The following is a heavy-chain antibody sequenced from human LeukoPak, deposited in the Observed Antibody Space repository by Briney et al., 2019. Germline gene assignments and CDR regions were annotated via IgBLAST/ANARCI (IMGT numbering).Heavy chain of an antibody. D-gene: IGHD6-19*01. V-gene: IGHV3-23*01. CDR1: GFTFSSYA. CDR2: ISGNSGST. CDR3: TRRGAVAGTLDY. Sequence: PGGSLRLSCAASGFTFSSYAMNWVRQAPGKGLEWVASISGNSGSTYYADSVKGRFTISRDNSKNTLYLQMNSLRVEDSAVYYCTRRGAVAGTLDYWGQGTLVTVSS. J-gene: IGHJ4*02.